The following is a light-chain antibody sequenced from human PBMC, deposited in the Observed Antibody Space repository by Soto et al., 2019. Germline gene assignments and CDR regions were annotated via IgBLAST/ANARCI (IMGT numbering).Light chain of an antibody. CDR2: AAS. CDR3: QQANSFTPT. V-gene: IGKV1-39*01. J-gene: IGKJ5*01. Sequence: DIEMTQSPSSLSASVGDRVTITCRASQSISSYLNWYQKKPGKAPKLLIYAASSLQSGVPSRFSGSGSGTDFNLTISSLQTEDFATYYCQQANSFTPTFGQGTRLEIK. CDR1: QSISSY.